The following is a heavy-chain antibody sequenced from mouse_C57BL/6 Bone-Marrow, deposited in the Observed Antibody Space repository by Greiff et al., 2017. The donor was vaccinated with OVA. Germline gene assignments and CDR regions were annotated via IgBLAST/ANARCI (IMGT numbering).Heavy chain of an antibody. CDR1: GYTFTDYE. CDR2: IDPETGGT. Sequence: QVQLKESGAELVRPGASVTLSCKASGYTFTDYEMHWVKQTPVHGLEWIGAIDPETGGTAYNQKFKGKAILTADKSSSTAYMELRSLTSEDSAVYYCTRGGYYVFSWFAYWGQGTLVTVSA. V-gene: IGHV1-15*01. J-gene: IGHJ3*01. D-gene: IGHD2-3*01. CDR3: TRGGYYVFSWFAY.